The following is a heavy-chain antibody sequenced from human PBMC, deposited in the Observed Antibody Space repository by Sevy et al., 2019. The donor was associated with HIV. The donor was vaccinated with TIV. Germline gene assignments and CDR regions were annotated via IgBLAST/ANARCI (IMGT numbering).Heavy chain of an antibody. Sequence: GGSLRLSCAASGFTFSRYSMNWVRQAPGKGLEWISYISGNSAAIYYAHSVKGRFTDSRDNDNDALYLQLNSLRYDDTAWYYCARGPDCGGDCDIGFYYPLDVWGQGTTVTVSS. J-gene: IGHJ6*02. V-gene: IGHV3-48*02. D-gene: IGHD2-21*02. CDR1: GFTFSRYS. CDR2: ISGNSAAI. CDR3: ARGPDCGGDCDIGFYYPLDV.